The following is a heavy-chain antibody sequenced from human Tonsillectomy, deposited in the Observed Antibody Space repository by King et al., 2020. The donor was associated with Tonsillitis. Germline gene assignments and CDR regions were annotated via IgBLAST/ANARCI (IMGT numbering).Heavy chain of an antibody. V-gene: IGHV4-34*01. CDR2: INHSGST. D-gene: IGHD3-3*01. CDR3: ARGGGSIFGVIVADSFYYYMDV. CDR1: GGSFGGYY. J-gene: IGHJ6*03. Sequence: QVQLQQWGARLLKPSETLSLTCAVYGGSFGGYYWTWIRQPPGKGLEWIGEINHSGSTNYNPSLKSRVTISVDTSKNQFSLTLSSVTAADTAVYYCARGGGSIFGVIVADSFYYYMDVWGKGTTVTVSS.